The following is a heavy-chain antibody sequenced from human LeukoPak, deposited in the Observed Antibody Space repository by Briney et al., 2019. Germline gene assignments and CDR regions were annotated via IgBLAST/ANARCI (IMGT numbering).Heavy chain of an antibody. D-gene: IGHD3-10*01. Sequence: GGSLRLSCAASGFTVSSNSMSWVRQAPGKGLEWVSVLYNDGSTNYADSVRGRFTISRDNSKNTLYLQMNTLRAEDTAVYYCEGSGSDTDYWGQGTLVTVSS. J-gene: IGHJ4*02. CDR1: GFTVSSNS. V-gene: IGHV3-53*01. CDR3: EGSGSDTDY. CDR2: LYNDGST.